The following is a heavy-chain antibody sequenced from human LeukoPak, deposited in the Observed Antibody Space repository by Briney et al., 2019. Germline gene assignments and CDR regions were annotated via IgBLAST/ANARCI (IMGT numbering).Heavy chain of an antibody. CDR2: INHSGST. CDR3: ARVRVYYDSSGYQMRDAFDI. J-gene: IGHJ3*02. CDR1: GGSFSGYY. Sequence: SETLSLTCAVYGGSFSGYYWSWIRQPPGKGLEWIGEINHSGSTNYNPSLKSRVTISVDTSKNQFSLKLSSVTAADTAVYYCARVRVYYDSSGYQMRDAFDIWGQGTIVTVSS. D-gene: IGHD3-22*01. V-gene: IGHV4-34*01.